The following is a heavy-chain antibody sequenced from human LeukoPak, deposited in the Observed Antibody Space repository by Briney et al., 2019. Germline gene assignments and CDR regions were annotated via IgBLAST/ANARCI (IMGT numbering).Heavy chain of an antibody. V-gene: IGHV4-34*01. CDR1: GGSFSGYY. D-gene: IGHD2-2*01. CDR3: ARKRGYCSSTSCHYDY. Sequence: PSETLSLTCAVYGGSFSGYYWSWIRQPPGKGLEWIGEINHSGSTNYNPSLKSRVTISVDTSKNQLSLKLSSVTAADTAVYYCARKRGYCSSTSCHYDYWGQGTLVTVSS. CDR2: INHSGST. J-gene: IGHJ4*02.